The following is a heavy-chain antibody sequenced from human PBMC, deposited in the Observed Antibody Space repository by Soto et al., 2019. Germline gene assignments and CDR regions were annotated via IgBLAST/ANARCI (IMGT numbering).Heavy chain of an antibody. CDR1: GGSVRSSGYY. CDR2: LYSSGKT. J-gene: IGHJ4*02. D-gene: IGHD2-15*01. Sequence: SETLSLTXTVSGGSVRSSGYYWAWIRQPPGKGLEWIGSLYSSGKTYRNPSLKSRVTMSDDTSKNQLSLRLSSVTAADTAVYYCARPILAFTEPFDYWGQGTLVTVSS. V-gene: IGHV4-39*01. CDR3: ARPILAFTEPFDY.